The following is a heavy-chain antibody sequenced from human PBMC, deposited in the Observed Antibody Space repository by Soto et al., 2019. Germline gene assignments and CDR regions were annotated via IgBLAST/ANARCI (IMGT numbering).Heavy chain of an antibody. CDR2: INPNSGGT. CDR1: GYTFTGYY. Sequence: ASVKVSCKASGYTFTGYYMHWVRQAPGQGLEWMGWINPNSGGTNYAQKFQGWVTMTRDTSISTAYMELSRLRSDDTAVYYCARVAAAGVNNFDYWGQGTLVTVSS. CDR3: ARVAAAGVNNFDY. J-gene: IGHJ4*02. V-gene: IGHV1-2*04. D-gene: IGHD6-13*01.